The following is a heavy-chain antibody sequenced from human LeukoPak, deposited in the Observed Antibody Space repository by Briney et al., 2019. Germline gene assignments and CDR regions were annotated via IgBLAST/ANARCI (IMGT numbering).Heavy chain of an antibody. CDR1: GDTLSSHG. V-gene: IGHV1-69*01. D-gene: IGHD6-6*01. Sequence: SAKVSCKASGDTLSSHGFSWVRQAPGQGLEWMGGIIPMFGTVNYAQNFQGRVTITADESTSTAYMDLSSLRSEDTAVYYCARVISIGQPPYFYYMDVWGKGTTVTVSS. J-gene: IGHJ6*03. CDR3: ARVISIGQPPYFYYMDV. CDR2: IIPMFGTV.